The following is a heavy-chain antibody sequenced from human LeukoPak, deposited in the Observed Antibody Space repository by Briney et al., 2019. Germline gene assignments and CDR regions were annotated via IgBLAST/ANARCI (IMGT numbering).Heavy chain of an antibody. J-gene: IGHJ4*02. V-gene: IGHV4-61*05. Sequence: SETLSLTCSVSGGSIRSTTYYWGWIRQPPGKGLEWIGYIYYSGSTSYNPSLKSRVTISVDTSKNQFSLKLSSVTAADTAVYYCARGIVATTQSDPYFDYWGQGTLVTVSS. CDR3: ARGIVATTQSDPYFDY. D-gene: IGHD5-12*01. CDR1: GGSIRSTTYY. CDR2: IYYSGST.